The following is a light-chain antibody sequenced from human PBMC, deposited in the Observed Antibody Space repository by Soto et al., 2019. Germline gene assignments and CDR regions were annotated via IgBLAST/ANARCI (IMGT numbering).Light chain of an antibody. CDR2: DVS. CDR3: SSYTSSSTPARYV. J-gene: IGLJ1*01. CDR1: SSDVGVYNY. Sequence: QPATECGSPGQAIVISSTGTSSDVGVYNYVSWYQQHPGKAPKLMIYDVSNRPSGVSNRFSGSKSGNTASLTISGLQAEDEADYYCSSYTSSSTPARYVFVTGTKVTVL. V-gene: IGLV2-14*01.